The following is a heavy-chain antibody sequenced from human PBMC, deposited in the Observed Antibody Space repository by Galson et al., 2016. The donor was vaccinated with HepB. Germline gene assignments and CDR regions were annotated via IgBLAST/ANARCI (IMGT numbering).Heavy chain of an antibody. D-gene: IGHD6-6*01. Sequence: SVKVSCKASGDTFSRYAISWVRQAPGHGLEWMGRIIPILGIPNYAQKFQGKVTITADKSTSTAYMELSSLRSDDTAMYYCARGRQLAHYLDYWGHGTLVTVSS. CDR1: GDTFSRYA. CDR2: IIPILGIP. J-gene: IGHJ4*01. CDR3: ARGRQLAHYLDY. V-gene: IGHV1-69*04.